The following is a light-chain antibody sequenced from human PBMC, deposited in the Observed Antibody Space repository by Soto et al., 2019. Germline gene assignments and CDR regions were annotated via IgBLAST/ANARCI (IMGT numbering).Light chain of an antibody. CDR1: SSDVGGYNY. Sequence: QSALTQPPSASGSPGQSATISCTGTSSDVGGYNYVSWYQHHPGKAPKLMIYEVNKRPSGVPDRFSGSKSGNTASLTVSGLQGEDEADYYCSSYAGSNNLLFGGGTKLTVL. J-gene: IGLJ2*01. V-gene: IGLV2-8*01. CDR3: SSYAGSNNLL. CDR2: EVN.